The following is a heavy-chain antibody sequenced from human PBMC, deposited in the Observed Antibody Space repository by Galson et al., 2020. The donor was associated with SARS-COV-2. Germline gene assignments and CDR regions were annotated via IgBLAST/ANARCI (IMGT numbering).Heavy chain of an antibody. CDR3: AKAHMLGATRYLLDPVGYDDY. CDR1: GFTFSSYA. V-gene: IGHV3-23*01. CDR2: ISGSGGST. D-gene: IGHD1-26*01. J-gene: IGHJ4*02. Sequence: GGSLRLSCAASGFTFSSYAMSWVRQAPGKGLEWVSAISGSGGSTYYADSVKGRFTISRDNSKNTLYLQMNSLRAEDTAVYYCAKAHMLGATRYLLDPVGYDDYWGQGTLVTVSS.